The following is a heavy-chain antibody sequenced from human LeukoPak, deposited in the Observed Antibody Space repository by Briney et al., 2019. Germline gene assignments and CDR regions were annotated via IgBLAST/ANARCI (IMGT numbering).Heavy chain of an antibody. V-gene: IGHV1-3*01. CDR1: GYTFTSYA. CDR2: INAGNGNT. J-gene: IGHJ4*02. CDR3: ARGLSYSGYEWHVI. Sequence: ASVKVSCKASGYTFTSYAMHWVRQAPGQRLEWMGWINAGNGNTKYSQKFQGRVTITRDTSASTAYMELSSLRSEATAVYYCARGLSYSGYEWHVIWGQGTLVTVSS. D-gene: IGHD5-12*01.